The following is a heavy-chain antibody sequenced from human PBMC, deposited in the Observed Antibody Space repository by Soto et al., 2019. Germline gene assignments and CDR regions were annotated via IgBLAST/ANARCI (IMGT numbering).Heavy chain of an antibody. D-gene: IGHD2-15*01. V-gene: IGHV1-2*02. Sequence: QVQLVQSEAEVKKPGASVEVSCRPSGYTFTDYLIHWVRQAPGQGLEWMGSINPNTGATNYAQKFQGRVPVTKRTSMNPDQMAVRRPTTNDTGAYYCARGLKDGGTYHYWGEGTPLTVSS. CDR1: GYTFTDYL. CDR2: INPNTGAT. CDR3: ARGLKDGGTYHY. J-gene: IGHJ4*02.